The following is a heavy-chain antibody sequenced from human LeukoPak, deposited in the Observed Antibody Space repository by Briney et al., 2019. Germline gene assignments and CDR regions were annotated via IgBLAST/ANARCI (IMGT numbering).Heavy chain of an antibody. CDR1: GGTFSSYA. CDR3: ARDSGDCTNGVCPLFWGYYYYMDV. V-gene: IGHV1-69*06. CDR2: IIPIFGTA. Sequence: ASVKVSCKASGGTFSSYAISWVRQAPGQGLEWMGGIIPIFGTANYAQKFQGRVTITADKSTSTAYMELSSLRSEDTAVYYCARDSGDCTNGVCPLFWGYYYYMDVWGKGTTVTVSS. D-gene: IGHD2-8*01. J-gene: IGHJ6*03.